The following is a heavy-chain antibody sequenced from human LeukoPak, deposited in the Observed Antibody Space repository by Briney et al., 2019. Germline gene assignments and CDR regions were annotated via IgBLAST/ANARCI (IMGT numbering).Heavy chain of an antibody. Sequence: PGGSLRLSCAASGFTFSSYWMHWVRQAAGKGLVWVSRITSDGSSTSHADSVKGRFTISRDNAKNTLYLQMNSLRAEDTAVYYCARVLYYTSWNTGAFDIWGQGTMVTVSS. D-gene: IGHD1/OR15-1a*01. CDR2: ITSDGSST. J-gene: IGHJ3*02. CDR1: GFTFSSYW. CDR3: ARVLYYTSWNTGAFDI. V-gene: IGHV3-74*01.